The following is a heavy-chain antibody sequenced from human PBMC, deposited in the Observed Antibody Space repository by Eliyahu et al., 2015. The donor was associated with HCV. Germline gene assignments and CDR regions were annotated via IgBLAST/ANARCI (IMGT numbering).Heavy chain of an antibody. J-gene: IGHJ4*02. CDR1: GFXFSPTG. V-gene: IGHV3-74*01. Sequence: EVQLVESGGGLVQAGGSVRLACEASGFXFSPTGFTGVRQAPGKGLEWVSRISPDGRTKRYAXFVKGRFTISRDNAKNTLYLQMNTLRVDDTAVYYCVRGPDIGGLLFDYWGQGARVTVSS. CDR2: ISPDGRTK. CDR3: VRGPDIGGLLFDY. D-gene: IGHD5-12*01.